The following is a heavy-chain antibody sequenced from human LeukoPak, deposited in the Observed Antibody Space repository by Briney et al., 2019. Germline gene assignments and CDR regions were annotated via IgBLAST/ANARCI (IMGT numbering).Heavy chain of an antibody. D-gene: IGHD2-15*01. J-gene: IGHJ4*02. CDR2: ISHIGRT. CDR1: GDSFSSHY. V-gene: IGHV4-59*08. CDR3: ARHRVVPVPFDL. Sequence: SETLSLTCAVSGDSFSSHYWTWIRQSPGTGLEWIGYISHIGRTNYNPSLKSRVTISIDTSKNQFSLKLTSVTAADTAVYYCARHRVVPVPFDLWGQGTLVTVSS.